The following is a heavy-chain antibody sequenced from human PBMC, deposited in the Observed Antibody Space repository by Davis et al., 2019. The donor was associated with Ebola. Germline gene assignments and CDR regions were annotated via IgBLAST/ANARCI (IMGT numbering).Heavy chain of an antibody. CDR3: ARDGAPPYSYGYYYYYGMDV. D-gene: IGHD5-18*01. V-gene: IGHV3-13*01. CDR1: GFTFSNYD. CDR2: IGTAGDT. Sequence: PGGSLRLSCAASGFTFSNYDMHCVRQATGKGLEWVSAIGTAGDTYYPGSVKGRFTISRENAKNSLYLPMDSLRAADTAVYYCARDGAPPYSYGYYYYYGMDVWGQGTTVTVSS. J-gene: IGHJ6*02.